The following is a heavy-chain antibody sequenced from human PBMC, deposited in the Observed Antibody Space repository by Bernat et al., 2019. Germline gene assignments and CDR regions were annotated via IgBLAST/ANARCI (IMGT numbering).Heavy chain of an antibody. D-gene: IGHD1-26*01. V-gene: IGHV3-30*03. CDR1: GFTFGSYG. CDR2: ILFDGSNT. J-gene: IGHJ3*02. CDR3: ARERGSDAFDI. Sequence: QVQLVESGGGVVQPGRSLRLSCAASGFTFGSYGMHWVRQAPGKGLEWVAVILFDGSNTYYADSMKGRFTISRDNSKNTLYLQMNSLRAEDTAVYYCARERGSDAFDIWGQGTMVTVSS.